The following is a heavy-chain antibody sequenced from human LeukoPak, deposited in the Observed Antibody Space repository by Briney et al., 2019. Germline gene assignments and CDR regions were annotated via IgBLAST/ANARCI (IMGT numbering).Heavy chain of an antibody. CDR3: ARAKYYCDSSGYYQEFDY. D-gene: IGHD3-22*01. CDR2: ISRSSTYI. J-gene: IGHJ4*02. V-gene: IGHV3-21*01. CDR1: GFTFSSYT. Sequence: GGSLRLSCAASGFTFSSYTMNWVRQAPGKGLEWVSSISRSSTYIFYADSVKGRFTISTDNAKNSLYLQMNSLRAEDTAVYYCARAKYYCDSSGYYQEFDYWGQGTLVTVSS.